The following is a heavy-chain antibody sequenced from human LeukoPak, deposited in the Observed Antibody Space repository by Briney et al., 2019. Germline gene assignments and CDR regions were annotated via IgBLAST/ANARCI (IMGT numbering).Heavy chain of an antibody. CDR1: GFTFNSYA. D-gene: IGHD3-10*01. Sequence: GRSLRLSCAASGFTFNSYAMHWVRQAPGKGLEWVAVISYDGGNKYYADSVKGRFTLSRDNSKNTLYLQMNSLRDEDTAVYYCARDSGRITMVRGVPRYYYYYMDVWGKGTTVTISS. J-gene: IGHJ6*03. CDR3: ARDSGRITMVRGVPRYYYYYMDV. CDR2: ISYDGGNK. V-gene: IGHV3-30*04.